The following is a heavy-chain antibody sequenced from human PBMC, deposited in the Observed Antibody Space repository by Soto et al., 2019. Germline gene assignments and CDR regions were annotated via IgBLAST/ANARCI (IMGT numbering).Heavy chain of an antibody. CDR2: IYYSGST. CDR3: ARGSSSLFDY. Sequence: SQTLSLTCTVSGGYINNYYWSWIRQPPGKGLEWIGYIYYSGSTYYNPSLKSRVTISVDTSKNQFSLKLSSVTAADTAVYYCARGSSSLFDYWGQGTLVTVSS. D-gene: IGHD6-13*01. J-gene: IGHJ4*02. CDR1: GGYINNYY. V-gene: IGHV4-59*12.